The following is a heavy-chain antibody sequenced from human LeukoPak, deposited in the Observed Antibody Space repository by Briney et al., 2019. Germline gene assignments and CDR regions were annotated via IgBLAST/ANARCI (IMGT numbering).Heavy chain of an antibody. CDR1: GFTFSSSA. CDR2: ISGSGSGGST. V-gene: IGHV3-23*01. J-gene: IGHJ3*02. CDR3: AREWKFDI. D-gene: IGHD1-1*01. Sequence: GGSLRLSCAASGFTFSSSAMSWVRQAPGKGLEWVSSISGSGSGGSTYYADSVKGRFTISRDNSKNTLYLQMNSLRAEDTAMYYCAREWKFDIWGQGAMVTVSS.